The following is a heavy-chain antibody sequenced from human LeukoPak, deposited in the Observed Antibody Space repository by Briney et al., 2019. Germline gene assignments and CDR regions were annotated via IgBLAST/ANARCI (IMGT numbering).Heavy chain of an antibody. CDR1: GFTFSSYG. V-gene: IGHV3-30*02. CDR3: AKDVIVVVTHDAFDI. J-gene: IGHJ3*02. CDR2: IRYDGSNK. D-gene: IGHD2-21*02. Sequence: GGSLRLSCAASGFTFSSYGMHWVRQAPGKGLEWVAFIRYDGSNKYYADSVKGRFTISRDNSKNTLYLQMNSLRAEDTAVYYCAKDVIVVVTHDAFDIWGQGTMVTVSS.